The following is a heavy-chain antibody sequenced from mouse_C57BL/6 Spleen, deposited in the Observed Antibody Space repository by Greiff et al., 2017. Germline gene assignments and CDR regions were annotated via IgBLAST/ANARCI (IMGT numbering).Heavy chain of an antibody. J-gene: IGHJ4*01. CDR2: IDPSDSET. Sequence: VKLQQPGAELVRPGSSVKLSCKASGYTFTSYWMHWVKQRPIQGLEWIGNIDPSDSETPYNQKFKDKATLTVDKSSSTAYMQLSSLTSEDSAVYYCARREDTGYAMDYWGQGTSVTVSS. D-gene: IGHD3-3*01. CDR1: GYTFTSYW. CDR3: ARREDTGYAMDY. V-gene: IGHV1-52*01.